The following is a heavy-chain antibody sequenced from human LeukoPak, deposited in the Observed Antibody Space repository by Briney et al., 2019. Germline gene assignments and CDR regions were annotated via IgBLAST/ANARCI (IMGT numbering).Heavy chain of an antibody. J-gene: IGHJ5*02. V-gene: IGHV4-59*01. CDR2: IYYSGST. CDR1: GGSISSYY. Sequence: SETLSLTCTVSGGSISSYYWSWIRQPPGKGLEWIGYIYYSGSTNCNPSLKSRVTISVDTSKNQFSLKLSSVTAADTAVYYCARDAFDRSYDYVWGSYRPQYWFDPWGQGTLVTVSS. CDR3: ARDAFDRSYDYVWGSYRPQYWFDP. D-gene: IGHD3-16*02.